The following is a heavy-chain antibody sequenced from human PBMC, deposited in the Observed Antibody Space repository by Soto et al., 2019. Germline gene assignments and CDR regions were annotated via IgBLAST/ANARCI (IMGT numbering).Heavy chain of an antibody. Sequence: PTETLSLTCTVSGGSISSGGYYWSWIRQHPGKGLEWIGYIYYSGSTYYNPSLKSRVTISVDTSKNQFSLKLSSVTAADTAVYYCARDSPPYYYDSSGGIWGQGTMVTV. CDR1: GGSISSGGYY. V-gene: IGHV4-31*03. CDR2: IYYSGST. D-gene: IGHD3-22*01. CDR3: ARDSPPYYYDSSGGI. J-gene: IGHJ3*02.